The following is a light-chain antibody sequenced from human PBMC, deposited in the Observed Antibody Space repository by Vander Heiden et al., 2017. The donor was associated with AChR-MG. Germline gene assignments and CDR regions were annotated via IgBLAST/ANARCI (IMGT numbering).Light chain of an antibody. Sequence: QSVLPQPPSPSGTPGQRVTISCSGSSSNIGSNTVNWYQQHPGPAPKLLIFSNNQRPSGVPDRFSGSKSGTSASLAISGLQSEDEADYYCAAWDDSLNGRVFGGGTKLTVL. CDR3: AAWDDSLNGRV. J-gene: IGLJ3*02. CDR1: SSNIGSNT. CDR2: SNN. V-gene: IGLV1-44*01.